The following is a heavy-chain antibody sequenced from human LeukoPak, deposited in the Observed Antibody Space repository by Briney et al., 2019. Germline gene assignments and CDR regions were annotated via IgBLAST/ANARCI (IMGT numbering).Heavy chain of an antibody. D-gene: IGHD1-26*01. V-gene: IGHV4-34*01. J-gene: IGHJ4*02. CDR2: INHSGST. CDR3: ARGGYVVGATANLTFDY. Sequence: SETVSLTCAVYGGAFSGYYWSWIRQPPGKGLEWIGEINHSGSTNYNPSLKSRVTISVDTSKNQFSLKLSSVTAADTAVYYCARGGYVVGATANLTFDYWGQGTLVTVSS. CDR1: GGAFSGYY.